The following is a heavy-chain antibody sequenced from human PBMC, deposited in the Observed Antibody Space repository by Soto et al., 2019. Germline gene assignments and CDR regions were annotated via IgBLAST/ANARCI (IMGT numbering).Heavy chain of an antibody. CDR1: GYSLTDSS. Sequence: ASVKVSFKVSGYSLTDSSIHWVRRAPGKGLEWMGGLDPEDGDTVYAQKFLDRLTMTEDTSTNTAYMKLSSLRSDDTAVYYRATGHGLPWFGELLGNKYYFDDWGQGTLVTVSS. J-gene: IGHJ4*02. V-gene: IGHV1-24*01. CDR3: ATGHGLPWFGELLGNKYYFDD. CDR2: LDPEDGDT. D-gene: IGHD3-10*01.